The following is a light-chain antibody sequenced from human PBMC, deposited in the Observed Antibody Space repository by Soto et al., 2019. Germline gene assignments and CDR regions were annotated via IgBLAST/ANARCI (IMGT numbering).Light chain of an antibody. CDR2: GAS. V-gene: IGKV3-20*01. J-gene: IGKJ1*01. CDR1: QSVSTNF. Sequence: EIVLTQSPGTLSLSPGEGATLSCRASQSVSTNFFAWYQQKPGQAPRLLIYGASTRATGIPDRFSGSGSGTDFTLTIIRLELEDFAVYYCQQYGRTSWTFGQGTKVEIK. CDR3: QQYGRTSWT.